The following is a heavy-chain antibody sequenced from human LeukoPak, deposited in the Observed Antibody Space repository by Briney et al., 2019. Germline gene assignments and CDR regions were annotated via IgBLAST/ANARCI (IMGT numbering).Heavy chain of an antibody. Sequence: GGSLRLSCAASGFTFSSYAMTWVRQAPGKGLEWVSGISGSGGSTYYADSVKGRFTISRDNAKNSLYLQMNSLRAEDTAVYYCASSGSGSYYSYGMDVWGQGTTVTVSS. J-gene: IGHJ6*02. CDR3: ASSGSGSYYSYGMDV. D-gene: IGHD3-10*01. CDR1: GFTFSSYA. V-gene: IGHV3-23*01. CDR2: ISGSGGST.